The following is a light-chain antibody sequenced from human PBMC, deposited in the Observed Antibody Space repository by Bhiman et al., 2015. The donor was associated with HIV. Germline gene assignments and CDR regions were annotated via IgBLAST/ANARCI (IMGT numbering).Light chain of an antibody. CDR3: SSYAISNTRL. CDR1: SSDIGAYDY. CDR2: DVS. J-gene: IGLJ2*01. Sequence: QSALTQPASVSGSPGQSIAISCTGTSSDIGAYDYVSWYQQHPGKAPKLMIYDVSNRPSGVSDRFSGSKSGNTASLTISGLQAEDKADYYCSSYAISNTRLFGGGTKLTVL. V-gene: IGLV2-14*03.